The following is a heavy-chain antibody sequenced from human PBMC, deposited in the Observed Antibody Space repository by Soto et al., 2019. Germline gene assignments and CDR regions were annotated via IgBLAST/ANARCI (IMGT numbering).Heavy chain of an antibody. Sequence: SVQVSCKASGGTFSSYAISWVRQAPGQGLEWMGGIIPIFGTANYAQKFQGRVTITADKSTSTAYMELSSLRSEDTAVYYCARSRVGATSFYCYYGMDVWGQGTTVTVSS. CDR1: GGTFSSYA. CDR2: IIPIFGTA. CDR3: ARSRVGATSFYCYYGMDV. D-gene: IGHD1-26*01. V-gene: IGHV1-69*06. J-gene: IGHJ6*02.